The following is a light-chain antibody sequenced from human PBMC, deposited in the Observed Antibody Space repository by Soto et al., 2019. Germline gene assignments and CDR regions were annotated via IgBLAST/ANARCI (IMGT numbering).Light chain of an antibody. V-gene: IGKV3-11*01. J-gene: IGKJ1*01. CDR1: QSVSSY. CDR3: QQRSNWPPTWT. Sequence: EIVLTQSPATLSLSPGERATLSCRASQSVSSYLAWYQHKPGQAPRLLIYDASKRATGIPARFSGSGSRTDFTLTISSLEPEDFAVYYCQQRSNWPPTWTFGQGTKVEV. CDR2: DAS.